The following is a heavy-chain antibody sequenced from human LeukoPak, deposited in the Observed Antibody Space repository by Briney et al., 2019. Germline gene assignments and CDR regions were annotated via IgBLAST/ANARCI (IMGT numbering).Heavy chain of an antibody. CDR2: ISGSGGST. V-gene: IGHV3-23*01. Sequence: GGSLRLSCAASGFTFSSYAMSWVRQAPGKGLEWVSAISGSGGSTNYADSVKGRFTISRDNSKNTLYLQMNSLRAEDTAVFYCAKTGVGYCTGGSGSAADYWGQGTLVTVSS. CDR1: GFTFSSYA. D-gene: IGHD2-15*01. J-gene: IGHJ4*02. CDR3: AKTGVGYCTGGSGSAADY.